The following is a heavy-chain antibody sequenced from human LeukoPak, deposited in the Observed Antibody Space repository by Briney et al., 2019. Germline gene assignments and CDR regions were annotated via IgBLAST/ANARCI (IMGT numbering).Heavy chain of an antibody. J-gene: IGHJ6*03. D-gene: IGHD5-18*01. V-gene: IGHV1-69*01. CDR1: GGTFSSYA. CDR2: IIPIFGTA. Sequence: ASVKVSCKASGGTFSSYAISWVRQAPGQGLEWMGGIIPIFGTANYAQKFQGRVMITADESTSTAYMELSSLRSEDTAVYYCARGLKIRGYSYGYGYYYYMDVWGKGTTVTVSS. CDR3: ARGLKIRGYSYGYGYYYYMDV.